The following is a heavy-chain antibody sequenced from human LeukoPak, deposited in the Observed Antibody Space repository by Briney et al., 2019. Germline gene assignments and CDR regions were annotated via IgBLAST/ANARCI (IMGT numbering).Heavy chain of an antibody. V-gene: IGHV5-51*01. Sequence: PGESLKISCQGSEYSFATYWIAWLRQMPGKGLEWMGIIYPSDSDTRCSPSFQGQVTISADKSIKTAYLQWSSLKASDTAMYYCARPLQGIVGATGFDYWGQGTLVTVSS. D-gene: IGHD1-26*01. CDR2: IYPSDSDT. J-gene: IGHJ4*02. CDR1: EYSFATYW. CDR3: ARPLQGIVGATGFDY.